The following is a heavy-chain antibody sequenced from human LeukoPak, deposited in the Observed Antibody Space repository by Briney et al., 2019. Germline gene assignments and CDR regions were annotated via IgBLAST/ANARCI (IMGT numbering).Heavy chain of an antibody. CDR3: ARDWASSIAAAAKSTDYGMDV. CDR1: GGSISSYY. CDR2: IYTSGST. J-gene: IGHJ6*02. V-gene: IGHV4-4*07. Sequence: SETLSLTCTVSGGSISSYYWSWIRQPAGKGLEWIGRIYTSGSTNYNPSLKSRVTISVDTSKNQFSLKLSSVTAADTAVYYCARDWASSIAAAAKSTDYGMDVWGQGTTVTVSS. D-gene: IGHD6-13*01.